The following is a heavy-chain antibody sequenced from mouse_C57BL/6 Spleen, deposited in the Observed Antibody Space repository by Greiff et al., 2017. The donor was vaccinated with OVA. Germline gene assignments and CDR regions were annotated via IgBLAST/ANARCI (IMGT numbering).Heavy chain of an antibody. D-gene: IGHD1-1*01. J-gene: IGHJ4*01. CDR3: ARGTTVVATSMDY. Sequence: QVQLQQPGAELVRPGTSVKLSCKASGYPFTSYWLHWVKPRPGQGLAWIGVIDPSDSYTNYNQKFKGKATLTVDTSSSTAYMQLSSLTSEDSAVYYCARGTTVVATSMDYWGQGTSVTVSS. CDR2: IDPSDSYT. V-gene: IGHV1-59*01. CDR1: GYPFTSYW.